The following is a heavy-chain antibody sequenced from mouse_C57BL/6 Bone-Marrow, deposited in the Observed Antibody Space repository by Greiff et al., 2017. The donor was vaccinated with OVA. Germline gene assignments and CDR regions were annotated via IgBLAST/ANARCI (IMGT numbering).Heavy chain of an antibody. D-gene: IGHD1-1*01. V-gene: IGHV10-1*01. CDR1: GFSFNTYA. CDR3: VRHEGGYGRGRGGYAMDY. CDR2: IRSKSNNYAT. J-gene: IGHJ4*01. Sequence: EVKVVESGGGLVQPKGSLKLSCAASGFSFNTYAMNWVRQAPGKGLEWVARIRSKSNNYATYYADSVKDRFTISRDDSESMLYLQMNNLKTEDTAMYYWVRHEGGYGRGRGGYAMDYWGQGTSVTVSS.